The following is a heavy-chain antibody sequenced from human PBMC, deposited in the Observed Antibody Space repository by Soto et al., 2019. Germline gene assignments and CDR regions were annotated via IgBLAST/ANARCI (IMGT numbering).Heavy chain of an antibody. CDR2: IIPIIGII. D-gene: IGHD4-4*01. J-gene: IGHJ6*02. Sequence: AASVKVSCKASGGTFSTYTITWVRQAPGQGLEWMGRIIPIIGIINYAQKFQGRVTITADESTSTAYMELSSLRSEDTAVYYCARDPFDYSKTSYYYYGMDVWGQGTTVTVSS. V-gene: IGHV1-69*04. CDR1: GGTFSTYT. CDR3: ARDPFDYSKTSYYYYGMDV.